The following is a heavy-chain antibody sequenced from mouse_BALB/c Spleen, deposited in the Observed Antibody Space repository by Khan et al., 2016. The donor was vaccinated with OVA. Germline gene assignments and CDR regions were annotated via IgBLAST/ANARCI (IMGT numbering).Heavy chain of an antibody. Sequence: QVQLKESGPGLVAPSQSLSITCTISGFSLTNYGVHWVRQPPGKGLEWLVVIWSDGSTTYNSALKYRLTVTKDNSKSKVFLEMNRLQTDDTAMYFCARQPYYHYNIMDYWGQGTSVTVSS. CDR1: GFSLTNYG. V-gene: IGHV2-6-1*01. CDR2: IWSDGST. J-gene: IGHJ4*01. D-gene: IGHD2-10*01. CDR3: ARQPYYHYNIMDY.